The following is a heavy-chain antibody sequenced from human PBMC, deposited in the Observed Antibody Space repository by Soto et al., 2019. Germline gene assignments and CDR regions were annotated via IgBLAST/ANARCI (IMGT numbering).Heavy chain of an antibody. CDR1: GGTFSSYT. CDR2: IIPILGIA. D-gene: IGHD1-1*01. CDR3: ARDTSYYYGMDV. Sequence: SVKVSCKASGGTFSSYTISWVRQAPGQGLEWMGRIIPILGIANYAQKFQGRVTITADKSTSTAYMELSSLRSEDTAVYYCARDTSYYYGMDVWGQGTTVTVSS. J-gene: IGHJ6*02. V-gene: IGHV1-69*04.